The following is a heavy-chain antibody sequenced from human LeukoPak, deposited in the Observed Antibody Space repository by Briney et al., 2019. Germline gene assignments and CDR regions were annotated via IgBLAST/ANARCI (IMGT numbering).Heavy chain of an antibody. CDR2: ISSNGGNT. V-gene: IGHV3-64*01. Sequence: PGGSLRLSCAASGFSFSTYAMSWVRQAPGKGLEYVAAISSNGGNTYYPNSMKGRFTISRDNSKNTLYLQMGSLRVEDMAVCYCARRDTSGYFSDYWGQGTLVTVS. J-gene: IGHJ4*02. CDR1: GFSFSTYA. CDR3: ARRDTSGYFSDY. D-gene: IGHD6-19*01.